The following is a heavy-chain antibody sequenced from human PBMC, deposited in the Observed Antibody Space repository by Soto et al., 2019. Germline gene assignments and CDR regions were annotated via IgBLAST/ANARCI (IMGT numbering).Heavy chain of an antibody. CDR2: IYPGDSDT. Sequence: PGESLKISCKISGKAFTSFWVVWVRQMPGRGLEWMGNIYPGDSDTRYTPPFQCQVTISPDKSTNTAYLQWHSLQASDTALYYCAKQDDRGALEIWGQGTKVTVSS. V-gene: IGHV5-51*01. D-gene: IGHD3-22*01. J-gene: IGHJ3*02. CDR1: GKAFTSFW. CDR3: AKQDDRGALEI.